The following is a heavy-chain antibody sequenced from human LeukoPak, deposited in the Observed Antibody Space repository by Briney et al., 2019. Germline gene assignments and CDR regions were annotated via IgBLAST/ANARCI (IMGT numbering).Heavy chain of an antibody. V-gene: IGHV4-34*01. Sequence: PSGTLSLTCAVYGGSFSGYYWSWIRQPPGKGLEWIGEINRGGSTNYNPSLKSRVTVSVDTSKNQFSLKLISVTAADTAVYYCARGYGSGSYYGYWGQGTLVTVSS. D-gene: IGHD3-10*01. J-gene: IGHJ4*02. CDR2: INRGGST. CDR1: GGSFSGYY. CDR3: ARGYGSGSYYGY.